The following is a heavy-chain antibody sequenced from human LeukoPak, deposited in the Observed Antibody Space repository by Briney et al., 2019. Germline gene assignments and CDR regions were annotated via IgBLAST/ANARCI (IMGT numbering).Heavy chain of an antibody. CDR3: AHRRDSSGYQYRYWFAP. CDR1: GFSLTTTGVG. V-gene: IGHV2-5*02. CDR2: INWDDQK. Sequence: SGPTLLNPPQTLTLTCTFSGFSLTTTGVGVGWIRQPPGKALEWLALINWDDQKVYSPSLQSRLSITKDTSKNQVVLTMTNVDPVDTATYYCAHRRDSSGYQYRYWFAPWGQGTLVTVSS. J-gene: IGHJ5*02. D-gene: IGHD3-22*01.